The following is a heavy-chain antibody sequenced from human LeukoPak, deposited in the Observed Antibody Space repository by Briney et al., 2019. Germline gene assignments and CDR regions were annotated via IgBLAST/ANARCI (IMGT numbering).Heavy chain of an antibody. V-gene: IGHV3-48*01. Sequence: GGSLRLSCGASGFTFSSYSMNWVRQAPGKGLEWVSYISSSSSTIYYADSVKGRFTIFRDNAKNSLYLQMDSLRAEDTAVYYCARYCGTITCYLDWFDPWGQGTLVTVSS. CDR3: ARYCGTITCYLDWFDP. CDR2: ISSSSSTI. J-gene: IGHJ5*02. D-gene: IGHD2-2*01. CDR1: GFTFSSYS.